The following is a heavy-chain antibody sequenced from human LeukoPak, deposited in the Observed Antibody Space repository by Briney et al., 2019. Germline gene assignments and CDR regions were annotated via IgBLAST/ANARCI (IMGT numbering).Heavy chain of an antibody. CDR2: IYHSGST. J-gene: IGHJ4*02. Sequence: PSETLSLTCAVYGESFSGYYWSWIRQPPGKGLEWIGYIYHSGSTYYNPSLKSRVTISVDRSKNQFSLKLSSVTAADTAVYYCASFDFWSGFYFDYWGQGTLVTVSS. CDR3: ASFDFWSGFYFDY. CDR1: GESFSGYY. V-gene: IGHV4-30-2*01. D-gene: IGHD3-3*01.